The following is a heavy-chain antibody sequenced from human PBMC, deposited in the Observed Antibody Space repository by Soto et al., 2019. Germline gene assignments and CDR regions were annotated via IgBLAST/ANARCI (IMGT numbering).Heavy chain of an antibody. Sequence: SETLSLTCTVSGGSISSYYWSWIRQPPGKGLEWIGYIYYSGSTNYNPSLKSRVTISVDTSKNQFSLKLSSVTAADTAVYYCARGEWLVNFAYSGQETLVIVSS. CDR3: ARGEWLVNFAY. CDR2: IYYSGST. J-gene: IGHJ4*02. D-gene: IGHD6-19*01. V-gene: IGHV4-59*01. CDR1: GGSISSYY.